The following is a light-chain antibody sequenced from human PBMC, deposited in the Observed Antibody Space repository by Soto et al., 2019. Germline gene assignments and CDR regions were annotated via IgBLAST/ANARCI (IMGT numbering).Light chain of an antibody. Sequence: HSVLTKPPSASGTPGQRVTISCSGCSSNIGTNSVNWYQQLPGRAPKLLIYNNDLRPSGVPDRFSGSKSGTSASLAISGLQSEDEADYYCEEWAESLNGCYVFAIGNNVTVL. CDR2: NND. J-gene: IGLJ1*01. CDR1: SSNIGTNS. CDR3: EEWAESLNGCYV. V-gene: IGLV1-44*01.